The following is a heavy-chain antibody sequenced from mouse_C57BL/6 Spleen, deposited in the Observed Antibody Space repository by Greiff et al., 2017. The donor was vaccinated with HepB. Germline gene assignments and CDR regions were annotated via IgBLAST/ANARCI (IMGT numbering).Heavy chain of an antibody. J-gene: IGHJ4*01. V-gene: IGHV1-64*01. Sequence: QVQLQQPSAWRGKPGASVRLSCKTSGYTFTSYWMHWVKRRPGQGLEWIGMIHPNSGSTNYNEKFKSKATLTVDKSSSTAYMQLSSLTSEDSSVYYSASDDYAYAMDDSGQGTSAPVSS. CDR2: IHPNSGST. D-gene: IGHD2-4*01. CDR3: ASDDYAYAMDD. CDR1: GYTFTSYW.